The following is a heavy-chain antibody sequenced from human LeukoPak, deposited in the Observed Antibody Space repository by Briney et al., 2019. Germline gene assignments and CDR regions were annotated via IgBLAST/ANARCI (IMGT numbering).Heavy chain of an antibody. J-gene: IGHJ2*01. V-gene: IGHV4-59*01. Sequence: SETLSLTCTVSGGSISSYYWSWIRQPPGKGLEWIGYIYYSGSTNYNPSLKSRVTISVDTSKDQFSLKLSSVTAADTAVYYCARDSSYSSSWGDWYFDLWGRGTLVTVSS. CDR1: GGSISSYY. D-gene: IGHD6-13*01. CDR3: ARDSSYSSSWGDWYFDL. CDR2: IYYSGST.